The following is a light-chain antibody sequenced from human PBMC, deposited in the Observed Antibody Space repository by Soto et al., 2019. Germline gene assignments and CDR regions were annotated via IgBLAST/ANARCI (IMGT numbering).Light chain of an antibody. Sequence: QLVLTQPPSASGTPGQRVTISCSGGSSNIKTNGVSWYQQVPGAAPKLLIYSNNQRPSGAPDRFTGSKSGTSASLAIAGLQSEDEATYHCAIWDDSLNGLIFGGGTKLTVL. CDR3: AIWDDSLNGLI. J-gene: IGLJ2*01. CDR1: SSNIKTNG. CDR2: SNN. V-gene: IGLV1-44*01.